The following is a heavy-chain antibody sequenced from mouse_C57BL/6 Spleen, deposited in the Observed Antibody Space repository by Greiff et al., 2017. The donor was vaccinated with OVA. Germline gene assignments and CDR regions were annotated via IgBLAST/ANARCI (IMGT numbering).Heavy chain of an antibody. J-gene: IGHJ1*03. CDR2: IRSKSSNYAT. D-gene: IGHD1-1*01. CDR3: VRDQGPHLLSGYFDV. Sequence: EVKLVESGGGLVQPKGSLKLSCAASGFTFNTYAMHWVRQAPGKGLEWVARIRSKSSNYATYYADSVKDRFTISRDDSQSMLYLQMNNLKTEDTAMYYGVRDQGPHLLSGYFDVWGTGTTVTVSS. V-gene: IGHV10-3*01. CDR1: GFTFNTYA.